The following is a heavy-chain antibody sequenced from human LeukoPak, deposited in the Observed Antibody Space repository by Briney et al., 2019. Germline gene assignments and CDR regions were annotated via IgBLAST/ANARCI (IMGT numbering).Heavy chain of an antibody. CDR1: GGSFSGYY. CDR2: INHSGGT. D-gene: IGHD3-10*01. J-gene: IGHJ3*02. CDR3: ARVPYGSPNPGI. Sequence: PSETLSLTCAVYGGSFSGYYWSWIRQPPGKGLEWIGEINHSGGTNYNPSLESRVTISVDTSKNQFSLKLTSVTAADTAVYYCARVPYGSPNPGIWGQGTKVTVSS. V-gene: IGHV4-34*01.